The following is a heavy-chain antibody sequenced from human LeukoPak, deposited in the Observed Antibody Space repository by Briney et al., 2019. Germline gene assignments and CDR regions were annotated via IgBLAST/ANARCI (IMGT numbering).Heavy chain of an antibody. D-gene: IGHD6-13*01. CDR2: IYNSGST. V-gene: IGHV4-59*01. CDR3: AKXVATAGRFGFDP. CDR1: GGSISTYY. J-gene: IGHJ5*02. Sequence: SETLSLTCTVSGGSISTYYWSWIRQPPGKGLEWIGYIYNSGSTNYNPSLQSRVTISVDTSKNQFSLKLTSVTAADTAVYYCAKXVATAGRFGFDPWGQGTLVTVSS.